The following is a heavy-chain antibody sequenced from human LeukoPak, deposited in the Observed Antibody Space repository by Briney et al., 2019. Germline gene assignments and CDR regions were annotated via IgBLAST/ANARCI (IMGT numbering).Heavy chain of an antibody. CDR2: MNPNSVNK. J-gene: IGHJ4*02. D-gene: IGHD3-3*01. CDR3: ARGKDYDFWSGYYTGVHYFDY. CDR1: GYTFTSYD. Sequence: GASVKVSCKASGYTFTSYDINWVRQATGQGLEWMGWMNPNSVNKGYAQKFQGRVTMTRNTSISTAYMELSSLRSEDTAVYYCARGKDYDFWSGYYTGVHYFDYWGQGTLVTVSS. V-gene: IGHV1-8*02.